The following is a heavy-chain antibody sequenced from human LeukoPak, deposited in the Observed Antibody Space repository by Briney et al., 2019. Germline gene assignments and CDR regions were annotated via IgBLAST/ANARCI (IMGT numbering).Heavy chain of an antibody. D-gene: IGHD1-26*01. CDR3: ARRGNGSFYYFDD. CDR2: IYYSGST. V-gene: IGHV4-30-4*07. CDR1: GGSISSGGYS. Sequence: PSETLSLTCAVSGGSISSGGYSWSWIRQPPGKGLEWIGYIYYSGSTYYNPSLKSRVTISVDTSKNQFSLKLSSVTAADTAVYYCARRGNGSFYYFDDWGQGTLVTVSS. J-gene: IGHJ4*02.